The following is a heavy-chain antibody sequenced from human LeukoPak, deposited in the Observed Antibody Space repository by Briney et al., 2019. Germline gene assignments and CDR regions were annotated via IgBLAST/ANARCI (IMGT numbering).Heavy chain of an antibody. V-gene: IGHV3-7*01. CDR3: ANGGTYSSGP. Sequence: GGSLRLSCAASGFTFSNYAMHWVRQAPGKGLEWVATIKPDGSAQYYVDSVKGRFTISRDNAKNSLFLQINSLRAEDTAVYYCANGGTYSSGPWGQGTLVTVSS. CDR2: IKPDGSAQ. J-gene: IGHJ5*02. CDR1: GFTFSNYA. D-gene: IGHD3-22*01.